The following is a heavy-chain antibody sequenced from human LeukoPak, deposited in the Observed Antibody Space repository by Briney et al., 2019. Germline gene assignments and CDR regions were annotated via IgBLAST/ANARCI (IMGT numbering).Heavy chain of an antibody. J-gene: IGHJ4*02. CDR1: GFTVSSNY. V-gene: IGHV3-21*01. Sequence: GGSLRLSCAAPGFTVSSNYMNWVRQAPGKGLEWVSSISSSSSYIYYADSVKGRFTISRDNAKNSLYLQMNSLRAEDTAVYYCARDATPYCSGGSCYPAYWGQGTLVTVSS. CDR3: ARDATPYCSGGSCYPAY. D-gene: IGHD2-15*01. CDR2: ISSSSSYI.